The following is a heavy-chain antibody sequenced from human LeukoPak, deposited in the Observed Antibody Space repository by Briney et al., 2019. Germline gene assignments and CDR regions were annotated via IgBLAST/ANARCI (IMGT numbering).Heavy chain of an antibody. D-gene: IGHD2-21*01. J-gene: IGHJ3*01. Sequence: SETLSLTCTVSGGSISVSNYYWAWIRQPPGKGLEWIGTVYYTGGTYDNPSLKSRLTISVDTSKEQVSLNLRSVTATDTAVYYCARQSSPHCVGPSCIGLFAFDLWGQGTVVTVSS. CDR1: GGSISVSNYY. CDR2: VYYTGGT. V-gene: IGHV4-39*01. CDR3: ARQSSPHCVGPSCIGLFAFDL.